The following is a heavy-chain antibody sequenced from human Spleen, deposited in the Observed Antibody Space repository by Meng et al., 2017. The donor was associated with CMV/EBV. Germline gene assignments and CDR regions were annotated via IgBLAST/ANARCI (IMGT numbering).Heavy chain of an antibody. J-gene: IGHJ4*02. CDR2: INHSGST. V-gene: IGHV4-34*01. CDR1: GGSFSGYY. CDR3: ARGVYGSGTFDY. D-gene: IGHD3-10*01. Sequence: QVQLPQWGAGLLQPSETLSLTCAVYGGSFSGYYWSWIRQPPGKGLEWIGEINHSGSTNYNPSLKSRVTISVDTSKNQFSLKLSSVTAADTAVYYCARGVYGSGTFDYWGQGTLVTVSS.